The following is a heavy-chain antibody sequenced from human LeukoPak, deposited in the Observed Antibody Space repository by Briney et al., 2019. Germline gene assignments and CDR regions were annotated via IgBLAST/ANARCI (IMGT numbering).Heavy chain of an antibody. Sequence: PGGSLRLSCATSGFTFSSYWMSWVRQAPGKGLEWVANIKQDGSEKYYVDSVKGRFTISRDNAKNSLYLQMNSLRAEDTAVYYCARVSDYYGSGSEYFQHWGQGTLVTVSS. V-gene: IGHV3-7*01. CDR3: ARVSDYYGSGSEYFQH. J-gene: IGHJ1*01. D-gene: IGHD3-10*01. CDR2: IKQDGSEK. CDR1: GFTFSSYW.